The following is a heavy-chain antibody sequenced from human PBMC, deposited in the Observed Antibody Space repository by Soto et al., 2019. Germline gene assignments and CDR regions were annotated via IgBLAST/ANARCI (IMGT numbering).Heavy chain of an antibody. D-gene: IGHD4-17*01. J-gene: IGHJ5*02. Sequence: ASVNVSCKASGYTFTSYGISWVRQAPGQGLEWMGWISAYNGNTNYAQKLQGRVTMTTDTSTSTAYMELRSLRSDDTAVYYCARDYTTVTTSWFDPWGQGTLVTVSS. CDR1: GYTFTSYG. CDR2: ISAYNGNT. V-gene: IGHV1-18*01. CDR3: ARDYTTVTTSWFDP.